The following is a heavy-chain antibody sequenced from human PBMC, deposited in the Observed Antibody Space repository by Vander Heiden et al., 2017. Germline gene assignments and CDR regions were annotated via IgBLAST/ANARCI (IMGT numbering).Heavy chain of an antibody. CDR1: GFTFSRYG. J-gene: IGHJ4*02. V-gene: IGHV3-33*01. D-gene: IGHD3-9*01. CDR2: IWYDGSNK. CDR3: ARDRYYDILTGYLFDY. Sequence: QVQLVESGGGVVQPGLSLRLSCAASGFTFSRYGMHWVRQDPGKGLEWVAVIWYDGSNKYYADYVKGRFTISRDNSKNTLYLQMNSLRAEDTAVYYCARDRYYDILTGYLFDYWCQGTLVAVSS.